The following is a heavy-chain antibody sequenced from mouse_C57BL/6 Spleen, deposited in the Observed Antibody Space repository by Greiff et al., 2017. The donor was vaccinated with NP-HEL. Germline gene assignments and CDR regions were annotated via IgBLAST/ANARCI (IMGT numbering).Heavy chain of an antibody. D-gene: IGHD1-1*01. CDR1: GFTFSDYG. J-gene: IGHJ2*01. CDR3: ARPTVVGTGYFDY. Sequence: EVMLVESGGGLVKPGGSLKLSCAASGFTFSDYGMHWVRQAPEKGLEWVAYISSGSSTIYYADTVKGRFTISRDNAKNTLFLQMTSLRSEDTAMYYCARPTVVGTGYFDYWGQGTTLTVSS. V-gene: IGHV5-17*01. CDR2: ISSGSSTI.